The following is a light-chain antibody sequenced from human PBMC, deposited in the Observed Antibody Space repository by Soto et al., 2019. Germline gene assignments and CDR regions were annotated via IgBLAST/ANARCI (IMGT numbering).Light chain of an antibody. Sequence: EVVLTQSPGTLSLSPGERATLSCRASQTVSSSHLAWYQQKPGQAPRLLIYGASYRATDIPDRFSGSGSGTDFTLTISRLEPEDFAVYYCQHFGSSPPKYTFGQGTKLEIK. CDR2: GAS. CDR3: QHFGSSPPKYT. CDR1: QTVSSSH. V-gene: IGKV3-20*01. J-gene: IGKJ2*01.